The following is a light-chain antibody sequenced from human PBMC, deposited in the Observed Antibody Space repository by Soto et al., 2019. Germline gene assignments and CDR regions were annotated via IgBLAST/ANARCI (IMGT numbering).Light chain of an antibody. CDR1: SSDVGGYNY. CDR3: SSYTSSSTLYV. J-gene: IGLJ1*01. Sequence: ALTQPASVSGSPGQSITISCTGTSSDVGGYNYVSWYQRHPGKAPKLMIYEVSNRPSGVSNRFSGSKSGNTASLTISGLQAEDEADYYCSSYTSSSTLYVFGTGTKVTVL. V-gene: IGLV2-14*01. CDR2: EVS.